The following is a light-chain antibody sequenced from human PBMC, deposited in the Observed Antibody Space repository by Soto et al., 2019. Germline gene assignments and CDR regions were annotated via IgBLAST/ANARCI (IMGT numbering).Light chain of an antibody. CDR1: SSDVGSYNL. Sequence: QSVLTQPASVSGSPGQSITISCTGTSSDVGSYNLVSWYQHHPGKAPKLMIYEGSQRPSGVSNRFSGSKSGNTASLTISGLQAEDEADYYCYSYAGRGVFGGGTKLTVL. V-gene: IGLV2-23*01. CDR3: YSYAGRGV. J-gene: IGLJ2*01. CDR2: EGS.